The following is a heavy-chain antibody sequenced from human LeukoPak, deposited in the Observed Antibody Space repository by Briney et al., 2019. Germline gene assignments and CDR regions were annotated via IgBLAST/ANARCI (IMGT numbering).Heavy chain of an antibody. CDR3: ARNGRVRRVVKDLFEY. J-gene: IGHJ4*02. D-gene: IGHD3-10*01. V-gene: IGHV1-18*01. Sequence: ASVKVSCKTSGYTFTDYDITWVRQAPGQGLEWMGRVSPHNGTTYYSQRFQDRVTITKDTSTGTAYMDLRNLRTDDTAMYYCARNGRVRRVVKDLFEYWGQGTLVAVSS. CDR2: VSPHNGTT. CDR1: GYTFTDYD.